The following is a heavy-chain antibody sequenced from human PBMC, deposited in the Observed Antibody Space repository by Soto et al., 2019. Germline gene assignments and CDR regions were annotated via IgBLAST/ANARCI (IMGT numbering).Heavy chain of an antibody. CDR2: INTDGGSS. J-gene: IGHJ3*02. CDR1: GFTFGGHG. D-gene: IGHD2-2*01. CDR3: AREAGYCSRTSCYRRAFDT. V-gene: IGHV3-74*03. Sequence: EVQLVESGGDLVQPGGSLSLSFAASGFTFGGHGMHWCRQVPGKGLDGVPRINTDGGSSAYADSVKVRFTISGDNAKNTLYLQMNGLRAEDTAVYYCAREAGYCSRTSCYRRAFDTWGQGTTVTVSS.